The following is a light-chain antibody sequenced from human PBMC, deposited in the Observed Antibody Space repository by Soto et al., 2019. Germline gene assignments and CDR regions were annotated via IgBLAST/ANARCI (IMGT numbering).Light chain of an antibody. V-gene: IGKV3-15*01. J-gene: IGKJ1*01. Sequence: EIVMSQSPASLSVSPGERVTLSCRASQRVSSNLAWYQQKPGQAPRLLIYGASTRATGIPARFSGSGSGTEFTLTISSLQSEDFAVYYCQQYDNWPRTFGQGTKVDIK. CDR2: GAS. CDR1: QRVSSN. CDR3: QQYDNWPRT.